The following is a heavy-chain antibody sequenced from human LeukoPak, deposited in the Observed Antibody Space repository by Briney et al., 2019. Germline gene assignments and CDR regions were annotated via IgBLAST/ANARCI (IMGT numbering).Heavy chain of an antibody. CDR1: GFTFSSHL. D-gene: IGHD1-20*01. J-gene: IGHJ3*01. V-gene: IGHV3-9*01. CDR2: ISWNSDHI. Sequence: PGGSLRLSCAASGFTFSSHLMTWVRQTPGKGLEWVSSISWNSDHIGYADSVKGRFTISRDNAKNSLYLQMNSLRTEDTALYYCVKDMLASITGGAFDVWGQGTMVTVSS. CDR3: VKDMLASITGGAFDV.